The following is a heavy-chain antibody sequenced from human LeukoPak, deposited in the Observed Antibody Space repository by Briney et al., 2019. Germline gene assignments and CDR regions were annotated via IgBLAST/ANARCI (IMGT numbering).Heavy chain of an antibody. CDR1: GYTFTSYG. J-gene: IGHJ4*02. CDR3: ATLTQGIAAAGIASFDY. Sequence: GASVKVSCKASGYTFTSYGISWVRQAPGQGLEWMGWISAYNGNTNYAQKLQGRVTMTTDTSTSTAYMELSSLRSEDKAVYYCATLTQGIAAAGIASFDYWGQGTLVTVSS. V-gene: IGHV1-18*01. D-gene: IGHD6-13*01. CDR2: ISAYNGNT.